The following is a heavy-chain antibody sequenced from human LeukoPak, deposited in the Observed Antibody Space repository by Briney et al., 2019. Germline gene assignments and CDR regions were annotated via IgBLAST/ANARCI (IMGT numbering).Heavy chain of an antibody. CDR1: GFTFSSYG. Sequence: GGSQRLSCAASGFTFSSYGMSWVRQAPGKGLEWVSGISGGTTYYADSVKGRFTISRDNSKITLYLQMNSLRAEDTAIYYCARDERLLSFLKWGQGTLVTVSS. D-gene: IGHD3-3*01. J-gene: IGHJ4*02. V-gene: IGHV3-23*01. CDR2: ISGGTT. CDR3: ARDERLLSFLK.